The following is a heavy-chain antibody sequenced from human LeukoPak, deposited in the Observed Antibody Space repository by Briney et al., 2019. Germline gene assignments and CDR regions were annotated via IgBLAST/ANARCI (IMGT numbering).Heavy chain of an antibody. Sequence: GGSLRLSCEVSGFTFSSYSMNWVRQAPGKGLEWVSSISSSSSYIYYADSVKGRFTISRDNAKNSLYLQMNSLRAEDTAVYYCASPSPGDYGDYFRAFDIWGQGTMVTVSS. D-gene: IGHD4-17*01. CDR2: ISSSSSYI. CDR1: GFTFSSYS. V-gene: IGHV3-21*01. CDR3: ASPSPGDYGDYFRAFDI. J-gene: IGHJ3*02.